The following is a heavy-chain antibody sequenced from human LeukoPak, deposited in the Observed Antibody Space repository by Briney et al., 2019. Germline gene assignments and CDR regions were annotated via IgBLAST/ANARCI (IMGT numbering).Heavy chain of an antibody. V-gene: IGHV4-34*01. Sequence: SETLSLTCAVDGGSFSGYYWSWIRQPPGKGLEWIGEINHSGSTNYNPSLKSRVTISVDTSKHQFSLKLSSGTAADTAVYYCARVWVDAFDIWGQGTMVTVSS. J-gene: IGHJ3*02. D-gene: IGHD1-26*01. CDR2: INHSGST. CDR1: GGSFSGYY. CDR3: ARVWVDAFDI.